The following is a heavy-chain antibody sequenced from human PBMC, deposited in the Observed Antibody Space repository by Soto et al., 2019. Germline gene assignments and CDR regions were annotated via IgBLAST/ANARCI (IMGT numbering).Heavy chain of an antibody. Sequence: VGSLRLSCAVSGSTFSNDWMHWVRQAPGKGLVWVSHINSDGSSTNYADFVKGRFTIARDNAKNTVYLQMNSLRAEDTAVYYCARDRSYSLDVWGQGTTVTVSS. CDR2: INSDGSST. CDR3: ARDRSYSLDV. CDR1: GSTFSNDW. J-gene: IGHJ6*02. V-gene: IGHV3-74*01.